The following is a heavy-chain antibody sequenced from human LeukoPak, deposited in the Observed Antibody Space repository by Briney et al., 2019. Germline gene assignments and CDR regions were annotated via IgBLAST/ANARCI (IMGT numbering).Heavy chain of an antibody. CDR2: IDHSGST. Sequence: SETLSLTCNVSGYSISGGYYWGWIRQPPGKGLEWIASIDHSGSTYHNPSLKRRVTLSVDMPNNQFSLKLNSVTAADTAVYYCARDKGGVVVVAATRDDGFDTWGQGTMVSVSS. CDR1: GYSISGGYY. J-gene: IGHJ3*02. CDR3: ARDKGGVVVVAATRDDGFDT. V-gene: IGHV4-38-2*02. D-gene: IGHD2-15*01.